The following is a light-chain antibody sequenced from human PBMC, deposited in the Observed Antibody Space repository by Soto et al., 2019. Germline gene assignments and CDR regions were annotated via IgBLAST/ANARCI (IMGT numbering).Light chain of an antibody. CDR1: QSVSSSY. V-gene: IGKV3-20*01. CDR2: GAS. Sequence: EIVLTQSPGTLSLSPGARATLSCRASQSVSSSYLAWYQQKPGQAPRLLIYGASSRATGIPDRFSGSGSGTDFNLTISRLEPEDFAVYFCQQYGNSPPNTFGQGTKVEIK. CDR3: QQYGNSPPNT. J-gene: IGKJ2*01.